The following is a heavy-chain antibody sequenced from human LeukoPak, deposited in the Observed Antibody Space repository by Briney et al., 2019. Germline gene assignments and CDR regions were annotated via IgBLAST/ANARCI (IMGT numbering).Heavy chain of an antibody. CDR1: GGSISSGSYY. V-gene: IGHV4-61*02. Sequence: TSETVSLTCTVSGGSISSGSYYWSWIRQPAGKGLEWIGRIYISGTTNYNPSLKSRVTISADTSKNQFSLKLSSVTAADTAVYYCARGQDDYGDYRLDYWGQGTLVTVSS. D-gene: IGHD4-17*01. J-gene: IGHJ4*02. CDR3: ARGQDDYGDYRLDY. CDR2: IYISGTT.